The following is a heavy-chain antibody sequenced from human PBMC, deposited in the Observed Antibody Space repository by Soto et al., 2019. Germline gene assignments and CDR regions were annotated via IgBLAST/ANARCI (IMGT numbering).Heavy chain of an antibody. CDR2: INPDGTLK. V-gene: IGHV3-7*03. D-gene: IGHD2-21*02. Sequence: EVQLVESGGGLVQPGGSLRLSCAASGFALSGYWMTWVRQAPGKGLEWVASINPDGTLKYYVDSVKGRFTISGDNADNSLFLQMISLRVEDTAVYYCARWESGDWYLGIWGQGTLGTVSS. CDR1: GFALSGYW. J-gene: IGHJ4*02. CDR3: ARWESGDWYLGI.